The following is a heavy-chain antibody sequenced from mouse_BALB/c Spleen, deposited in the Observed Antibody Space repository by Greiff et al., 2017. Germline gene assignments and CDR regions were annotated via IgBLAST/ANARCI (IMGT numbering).Heavy chain of an antibody. CDR2: IYWDDDK. V-gene: IGHV8-12*01. CDR3: ARRGELRTTGYAMDY. D-gene: IGHD2-4*01. J-gene: IGHJ4*01. Sequence: QVTLKESGPGILQPSQTLSLTCSFSGFSLSTSGMGVSWIRQPSGKGLEWLAHIYWDDDKRYNPSLKSRLTISKDTSRNQVFLKITSVDTADTATYYCARRGELRTTGYAMDYWGQGTSVTVSS. CDR1: GFSLSTSGMG.